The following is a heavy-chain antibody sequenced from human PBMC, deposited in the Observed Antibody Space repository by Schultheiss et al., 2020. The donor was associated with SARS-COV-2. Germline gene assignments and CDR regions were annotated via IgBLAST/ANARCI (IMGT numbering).Heavy chain of an antibody. CDR3: ARPSVVTARSWYFDL. Sequence: GGSLRLSCAVSGVTFSSYGMHWVRQSPGKGLEWVAFIWYDGSNKYYADSVKGRFTISRDNSKNTLYLQMNSLRAEDTAVYYCARPSVVTARSWYFDLWGRGTLVTVSS. D-gene: IGHD2-21*02. CDR2: IWYDGSNK. CDR1: GVTFSSYG. J-gene: IGHJ2*01. V-gene: IGHV3-33*01.